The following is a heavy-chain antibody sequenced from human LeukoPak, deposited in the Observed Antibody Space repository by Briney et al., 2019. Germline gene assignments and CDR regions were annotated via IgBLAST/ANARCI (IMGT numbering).Heavy chain of an antibody. J-gene: IGHJ4*02. V-gene: IGHV4-39*01. CDR3: VRHPYCGNTISYWFGA. D-gene: IGHD2-2*01. Sequence: SETLSLTCIVSGGSISSNTYYWGWIRQPPGKGLEWIASIYYSGSTYYNPSLKSRVTISVDTSKNQFSLKLSSVTAADTAVYYCVRHPYCGNTISYWFGAWGQGTLVTVSS. CDR2: IYYSGST. CDR1: GGSISSNTYY.